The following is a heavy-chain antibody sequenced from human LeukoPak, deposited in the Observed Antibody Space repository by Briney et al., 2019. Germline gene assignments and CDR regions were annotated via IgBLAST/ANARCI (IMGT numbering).Heavy chain of an antibody. CDR3: ARELCGSASCPDY. D-gene: IGHD3-10*01. J-gene: IGHJ4*02. Sequence: GGSLRLSCTAPGFTFSSYAIHWIRQAPGKGLEWVALVWHDGSNKYYADSVKGRFTISRDNSKNTVYLQMNSLRAEDTAVYYCARELCGSASCPDYWGQGTLVTVSS. CDR1: GFTFSSYA. CDR2: VWHDGSNK. V-gene: IGHV3-33*01.